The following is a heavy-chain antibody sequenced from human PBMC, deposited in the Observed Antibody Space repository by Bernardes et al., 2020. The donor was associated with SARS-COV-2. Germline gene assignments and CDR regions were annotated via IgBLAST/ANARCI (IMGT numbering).Heavy chain of an antibody. V-gene: IGHV3-7*03. CDR2: IQQGGSEK. D-gene: IGHD3-22*01. CDR1: GFTFSSYA. Sequence: GGSLRLSCSVSGFTFSSYAMNWVRQAPGKGLEWVASIQQGGSEKYYVDSVWGRFTISRDNAKSSLYLQMNSLRAEDTAVYHCARDQAGDYDSSGYFNYWGQGTLVTVSS. CDR3: ARDQAGDYDSSGYFNY. J-gene: IGHJ4*02.